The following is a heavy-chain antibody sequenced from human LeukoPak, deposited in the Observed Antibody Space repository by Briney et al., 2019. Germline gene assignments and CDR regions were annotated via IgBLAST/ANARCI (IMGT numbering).Heavy chain of an antibody. V-gene: IGHV4-34*01. Sequence: SETLSLTCAVYGGSFSGYYWRWIRQPPGKGLEWIGKINHSGRTNYNPSLKSRATISVDTSKNQFSLKLSSVTAADTAVYYCARGPASSIAAPSTSPFDYWGQGTLVTVSS. J-gene: IGHJ4*02. CDR1: GGSFSGYY. D-gene: IGHD6-6*01. CDR3: ARGPASSIAAPSTSPFDY. CDR2: INHSGRT.